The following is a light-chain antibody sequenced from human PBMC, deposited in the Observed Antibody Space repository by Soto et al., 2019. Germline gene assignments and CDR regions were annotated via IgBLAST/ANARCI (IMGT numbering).Light chain of an antibody. CDR3: QQYGSSLIT. V-gene: IGKV3-20*01. Sequence: EIVLTQSPGTLSLSPGERATLSCRASQSVSSNFIAWYQQKAGQAPRLLIFGASSRATGIPDRFSASGSGTDFTLTISGLEPEDFAVYYCQQYGSSLITFGQGTRLEIK. CDR2: GAS. J-gene: IGKJ5*01. CDR1: QSVSSNF.